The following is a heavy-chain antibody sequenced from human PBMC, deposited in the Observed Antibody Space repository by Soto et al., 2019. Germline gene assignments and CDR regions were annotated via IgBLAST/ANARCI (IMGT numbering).Heavy chain of an antibody. CDR3: ARAEYYDILAGRLRVVSGMDV. J-gene: IGHJ6*02. CDR2: ISSSGSTI. CDR1: GFTFSDYY. Sequence: QVQLVESGGGLVKPGGSLRLSCAASGFTFSDYYMSWIRQAPGQGLEWVSYISSSGSTIYYADSVKGRFTISRDNAKNSLYLQMNSLRAEDTAVYYCARAEYYDILAGRLRVVSGMDVWGQGTTVTVSS. V-gene: IGHV3-11*01. D-gene: IGHD3-9*01.